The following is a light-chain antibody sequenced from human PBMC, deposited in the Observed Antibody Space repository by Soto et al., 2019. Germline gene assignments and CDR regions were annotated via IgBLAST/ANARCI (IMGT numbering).Light chain of an antibody. CDR1: SSNIGNNY. Sequence: QSVLTQPPSVSAAPGQKVTISCSGSSSNIGNNYVSWYQQLPGTAPKLLIYDNNKRPSGIPDRFSGSKSGTSATLGITGLQTGDEADYYWETWDSSLSGRVFGGGTKVTVL. CDR2: DNN. V-gene: IGLV1-51*01. J-gene: IGLJ3*02. CDR3: ETWDSSLSGRV.